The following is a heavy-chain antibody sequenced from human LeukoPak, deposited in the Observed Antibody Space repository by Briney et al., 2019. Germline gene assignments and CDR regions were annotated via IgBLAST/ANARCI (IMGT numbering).Heavy chain of an antibody. V-gene: IGHV4-59*01. CDR3: ARRDAFDI. J-gene: IGHJ3*02. CDR2: IYYRGST. Sequence: SETLSLNCTVSGGSISNYYWSWIRQPPGKGLEWIGYIYYRGSTSYNPSLKSRVTISVDTSKNQISLKLSSVTAADTAVYYCARRDAFDIWGQGTMVAVPS. CDR1: GGSISNYY.